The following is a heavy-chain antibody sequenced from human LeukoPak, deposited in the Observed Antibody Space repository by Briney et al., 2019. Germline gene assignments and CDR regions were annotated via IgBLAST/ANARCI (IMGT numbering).Heavy chain of an antibody. D-gene: IGHD3-10*01. V-gene: IGHV3-66*01. Sequence: GGSLRLSCAASGFTVSSNFMSWVRQAPGKGLECVSVIYSGGSTYYADSVKGRFTISRDNSKNTLYLQMNSLRAEDTAVYYCARESYRDAGIWFGELSAPDYWGQGTLVTVSS. J-gene: IGHJ4*02. CDR3: ARESYRDAGIWFGELSAPDY. CDR2: IYSGGST. CDR1: GFTVSSNF.